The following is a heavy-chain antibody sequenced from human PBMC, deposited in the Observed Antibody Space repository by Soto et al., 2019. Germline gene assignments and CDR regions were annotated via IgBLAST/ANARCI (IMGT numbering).Heavy chain of an antibody. J-gene: IGHJ4*02. Sequence: PSETLSLTCTVSGGSINNGFHYWGWIRQPPGKGLEYIGSQYYSGSTYYSPSLQSRVAIFIDTPKNQFSLRLSSVTAADTAVYFCARGDDFAGNDYFDYWGQGVLVTVSS. CDR3: ARGDDFAGNDYFDY. V-gene: IGHV4-39*01. CDR1: GGSINNGFHY. D-gene: IGHD1-1*01. CDR2: QYYSGST.